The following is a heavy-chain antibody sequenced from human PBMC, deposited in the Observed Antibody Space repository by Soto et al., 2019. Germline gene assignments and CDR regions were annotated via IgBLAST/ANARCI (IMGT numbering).Heavy chain of an antibody. CDR3: AKDITTYTGGDYLYFDL. CDR2: IWYDGSNR. Sequence: QVQLVESGEGVVQPGRSLRLSCAASGFTFSSYGMHWVRQAPGKGLEWVAVIWYDGSNRYYADSVKGRFTISRDNSKSTLYLQTSSLRVEDTAVYYCAKDITTYTGGDYLYFDLWGRGTLVTVSS. V-gene: IGHV3-33*06. J-gene: IGHJ2*01. CDR1: GFTFSSYG. D-gene: IGHD1-1*01.